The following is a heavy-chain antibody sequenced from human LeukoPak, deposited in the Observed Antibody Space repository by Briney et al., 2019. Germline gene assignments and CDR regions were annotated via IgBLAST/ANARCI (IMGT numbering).Heavy chain of an antibody. D-gene: IGHD5-24*01. CDR2: ISGSGGST. J-gene: IGHJ4*02. CDR3: AKGLERWLQSPFDY. V-gene: IGHV3-23*01. CDR1: GFXFSSYA. Sequence: GGSLRLSCAASGFXFSSYAMSWVRQAPGKGLEWVSLISGSGGSTDYADSVKGRFTISRDNSKNTLYLQMNSLRAEDTAVYYCAKGLERWLQSPFDYWGQGTLVTVSS.